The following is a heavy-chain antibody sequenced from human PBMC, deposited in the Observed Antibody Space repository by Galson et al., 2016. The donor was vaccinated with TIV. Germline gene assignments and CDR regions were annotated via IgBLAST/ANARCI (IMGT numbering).Heavy chain of an antibody. CDR2: IQSKTEGGSA. CDR1: GFTFSNAW. D-gene: IGHD6-13*01. V-gene: IGHV3-15*01. CDR3: VTGAVAAGT. J-gene: IGHJ4*02. Sequence: SLRLSCAASGFTFSNAWMTWVRQLPGKGLEWVGRIQSKTEGGSADYAAPVRGRFIISRNDSENTLFLQMNDLKTEDTAMYYCVTGAVAAGTWGQGTLVAVSP.